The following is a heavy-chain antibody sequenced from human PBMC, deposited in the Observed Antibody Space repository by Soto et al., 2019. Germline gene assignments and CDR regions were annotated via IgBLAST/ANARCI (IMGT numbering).Heavy chain of an antibody. CDR3: GIRDTVPVSAFLLNRSSDL. J-gene: IGHJ2*01. CDR2: ISGSGGST. Sequence: QAPGKGREWVSAISGSGGSTYYADSVKGRFTISRDNSKNTLYLQMNSLRADFFFQAEDGIRDTVPVSAFLLNRSSDL. V-gene: IGHV3-23*01. D-gene: IGHD2-15*01.